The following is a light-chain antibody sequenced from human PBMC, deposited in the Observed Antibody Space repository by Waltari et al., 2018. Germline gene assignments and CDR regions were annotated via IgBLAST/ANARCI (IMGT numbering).Light chain of an antibody. CDR1: HIASKI. CDR2: YDS. J-gene: IGLJ1*01. Sequence: SYVLTPPPSVSVAPGATARLTCGGNHIASKIVPWYRQRPGQAPVLVISYDSDRPSGIPDRLSGSNSGNTATLTISRVEAGDEADYYCQVWDANTDPGVFGTGTEVTVL. CDR3: QVWDANTDPGV. V-gene: IGLV3-21*01.